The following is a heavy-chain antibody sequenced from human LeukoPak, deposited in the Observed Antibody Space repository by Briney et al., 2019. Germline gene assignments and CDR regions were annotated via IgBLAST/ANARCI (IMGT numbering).Heavy chain of an antibody. J-gene: IGHJ6*03. CDR2: IYTSGST. V-gene: IGHV4-4*07. CDR3: ARGRVVVPAAIFFGANYYYYMDV. Sequence: SETLSLTCTVSGGSISSYYWSWIRQPAGKGLEWIGRIYTSGSTNYHPSLKSRVTMSVDTSTNQFSLKLSSVTAADTAVYYCARGRVVVPAAIFFGANYYYYMDVWGKGTTVTVSS. D-gene: IGHD2-2*01. CDR1: GGSISSYY.